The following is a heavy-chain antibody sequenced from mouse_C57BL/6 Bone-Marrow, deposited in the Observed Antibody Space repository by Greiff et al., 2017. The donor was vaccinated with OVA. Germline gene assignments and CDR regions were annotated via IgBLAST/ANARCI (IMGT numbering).Heavy chain of an antibody. CDR1: GYTFTSYW. Sequence: QVQLQQPGAELVKPGASVKLSCKASGYTFTSYWMHWVKQRPGQGLEWIGMIHPNSGSTNYNEKFKSKATLTVDKSSSTAYMQLSSLTSEDSAVYYGARESAHRLDWVAYWGQGTLVTVSA. V-gene: IGHV1-64*01. CDR2: IHPNSGST. D-gene: IGHD6-1*01. J-gene: IGHJ3*01. CDR3: ARESAHRLDWVAY.